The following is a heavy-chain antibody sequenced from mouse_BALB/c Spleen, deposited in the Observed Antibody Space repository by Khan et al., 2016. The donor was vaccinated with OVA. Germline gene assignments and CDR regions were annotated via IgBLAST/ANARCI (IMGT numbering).Heavy chain of an antibody. CDR1: GYTFTTAG. CDR2: INTHSGVP. D-gene: IGHD2-12*01. Sequence: QIQLVQSGPELKKPGETVRISCKASGYTFTTAGIQWVQKMPGKGLKWIGWINTHSGVPKYAEDFKGRFAFSLEISVNTAYLQIPNLKNEDTATXSWGGGGAAYYRKAGGAMEYWGQGTSVTVSS. J-gene: IGHJ4*01. V-gene: IGHV9-4*02. CDR3: GGGGAAYYRKAGGAMEY.